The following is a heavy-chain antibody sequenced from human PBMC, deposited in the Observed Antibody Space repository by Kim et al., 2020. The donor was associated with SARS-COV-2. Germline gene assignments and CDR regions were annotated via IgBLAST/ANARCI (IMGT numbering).Heavy chain of an antibody. CDR1: GFTFSSYG. J-gene: IGHJ4*02. CDR3: AREAISSGWSNYYFDY. V-gene: IGHV3-33*01. CDR2: IWYDGSNK. D-gene: IGHD6-19*01. Sequence: GGSLRLSCAASGFTFSSYGMHWVRQAPGKGLEWVAVIWYDGSNKYYADSVKGRFTISRDNSKNTLYLQMNSLRAEDTAMYYCAREAISSGWSNYYFDYWGQGTLVTVSS.